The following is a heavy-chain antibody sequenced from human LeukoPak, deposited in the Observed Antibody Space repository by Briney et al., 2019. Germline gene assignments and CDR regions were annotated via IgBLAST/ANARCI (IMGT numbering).Heavy chain of an antibody. V-gene: IGHV4-39*01. CDR3: ARQRVVVITSVAFDI. Sequence: PSETLSLTCTVSGGSISSSSYYWGWIRQPPGKGLEWIGSIYYSGSTYYDPSLKSRVTISVDTSKNQFSLKLSSVTAADTAVYYCARQRVVVITSVAFDIWGQGTMVTVSS. CDR1: GGSISSSSYY. D-gene: IGHD3-22*01. J-gene: IGHJ3*02. CDR2: IYYSGST.